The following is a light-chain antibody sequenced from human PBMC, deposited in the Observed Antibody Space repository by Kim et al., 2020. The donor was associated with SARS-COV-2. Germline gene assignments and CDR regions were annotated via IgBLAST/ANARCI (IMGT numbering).Light chain of an antibody. V-gene: IGKV3-20*01. CDR3: QQYGSSPLT. CDR2: GAS. Sequence: SPGDRASLSCRASHSVSSSYLAWYQQKPGQAPRLLIYGASSRATGIPDRLSGSGSRTDFTLTISRLEPEDVAVYYCQQYGSSPLTFGGGTKVDIK. J-gene: IGKJ4*01. CDR1: HSVSSSY.